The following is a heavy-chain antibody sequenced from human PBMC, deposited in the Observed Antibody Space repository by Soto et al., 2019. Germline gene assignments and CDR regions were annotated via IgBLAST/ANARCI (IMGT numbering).Heavy chain of an antibody. CDR2: ISYDGSNK. CDR3: ARDRQDIVVVPAAISFSYGMDV. J-gene: IGHJ6*02. Sequence: GSLRLSCAASGFTFSSYAMHWVRQAPGKGLEWVAVISYDGSNKYYADSVKGRFTISRDNSKNTLYLQMNSLRAEDTAVYYCARDRQDIVVVPAAISFSYGMDVWGQGTTVTVSS. V-gene: IGHV3-30-3*01. D-gene: IGHD2-2*01. CDR1: GFTFSSYA.